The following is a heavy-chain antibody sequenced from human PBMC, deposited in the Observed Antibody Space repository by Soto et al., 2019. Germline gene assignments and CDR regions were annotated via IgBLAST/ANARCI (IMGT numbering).Heavy chain of an antibody. CDR2: SSAYNGNT. CDR3: ARDRYSYGMDV. J-gene: IGHJ6*02. CDR1: GYTFTSYG. V-gene: IGHV1-18*01. Sequence: QVQLVQSGAEVKKPGASVKVSCKASGYTFTSYGLSWVRQAPGQGLEWMGWSSAYNGNTNYAQQLQGRVTMTTDTSTSTAYMELRSLRSYDTAVYYCARDRYSYGMDVWGQGTTVTVSS.